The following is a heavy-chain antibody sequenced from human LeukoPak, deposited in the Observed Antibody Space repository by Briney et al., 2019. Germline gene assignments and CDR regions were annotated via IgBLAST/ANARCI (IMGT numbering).Heavy chain of an antibody. V-gene: IGHV3-30*02. CDR2: TLSDGSSK. Sequence: HGGSLRLSCAAAGFTFSNYVMHWVRQAPGKGLGWVAFTLSDGSSKYYADSVKGRFTISRDNSKNTLYLQMNSLRPEDTAVYYCAKPRTTAGTLDYFDYWGQGTLVTVSS. J-gene: IGHJ4*02. CDR3: AKPRTTAGTLDYFDY. CDR1: GFTFSNYV. D-gene: IGHD6-19*01.